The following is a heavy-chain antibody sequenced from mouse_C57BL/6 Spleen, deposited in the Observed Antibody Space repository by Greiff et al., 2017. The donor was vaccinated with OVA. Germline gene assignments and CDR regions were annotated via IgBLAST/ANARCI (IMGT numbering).Heavy chain of an antibody. CDR3: ARAGYYDWYFDV. CDR1: GYAFSSSW. V-gene: IGHV1-82*01. D-gene: IGHD2-3*01. J-gene: IGHJ1*03. Sequence: VKLQESGPELVKPGASVKISCKASGYAFSSSWMNWVKQRPGKGLEWIGRIYPGDGDTNYNGKFKGKATLTADKSSSTAYMQLSSLTSEDSAVYFCARAGYYDWYFDVWGTGTTVTVSS. CDR2: IYPGDGDT.